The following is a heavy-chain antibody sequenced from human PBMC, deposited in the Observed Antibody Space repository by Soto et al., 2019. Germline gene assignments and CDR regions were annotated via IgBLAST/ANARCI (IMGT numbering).Heavy chain of an antibody. CDR2: INAGNGNT. J-gene: IGHJ4*02. Sequence: ASVKVSCKASGYTFTSYAMHWVRQAPGQRLEWMGWINAGNGNTKYSQKFQGRVTITRDTSASTAYMELSSLRSEDTAVYYCARMSIAAPRFDYRGQGSLVTVSS. D-gene: IGHD6-6*01. V-gene: IGHV1-3*01. CDR1: GYTFTSYA. CDR3: ARMSIAAPRFDY.